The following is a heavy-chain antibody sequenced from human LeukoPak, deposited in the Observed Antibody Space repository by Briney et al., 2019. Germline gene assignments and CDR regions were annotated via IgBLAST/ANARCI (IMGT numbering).Heavy chain of an antibody. J-gene: IGHJ4*02. CDR1: GGSISSYY. CDR3: ARDYLGAGTVGATSGY. CDR2: IYYSGST. V-gene: IGHV4-4*08. Sequence: SETLSLTCTVSGGSISSYYWSWIRQPPGKGLEWIGYIYYSGSTNYNPSLKSRLTISVDTSKNQFSLNLSSVTAADTAVYYCARDYLGAGTVGATSGYWGQGTLVTVSS. D-gene: IGHD1-26*01.